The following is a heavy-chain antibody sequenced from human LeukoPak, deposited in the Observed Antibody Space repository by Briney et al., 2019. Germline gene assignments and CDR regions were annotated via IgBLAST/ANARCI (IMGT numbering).Heavy chain of an antibody. D-gene: IGHD3-10*01. CDR2: ISSSSSYI. CDR1: GFTFSSYS. V-gene: IGHV3-21*01. Sequence: GGSLRLSCAASGFTFSSYSMNWVRQAPGKGLEWVSSISSSSSYIYYADSVKGRFTISRDNAKNSLYLQMNSLRAEDTAVYYCARAGLLLWFGESPSHFDYWGQGTLVTVSS. J-gene: IGHJ4*02. CDR3: ARAGLLLWFGESPSHFDY.